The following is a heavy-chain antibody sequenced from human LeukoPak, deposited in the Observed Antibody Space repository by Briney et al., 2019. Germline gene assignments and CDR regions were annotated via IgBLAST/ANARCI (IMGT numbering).Heavy chain of an antibody. Sequence: GGSLRLSCAASGFAFSNNGMHWVRQAPGKGLEWVSVIAGSDGFTQYADSVKGRFTISRDNSKNTVYLQMNRLRVEDTALYYCVRSLDYWGQGTLVTVSS. CDR3: VRSLDY. CDR2: IAGSDGFT. J-gene: IGHJ4*02. CDR1: GFAFSNNG. V-gene: IGHV3-23*01.